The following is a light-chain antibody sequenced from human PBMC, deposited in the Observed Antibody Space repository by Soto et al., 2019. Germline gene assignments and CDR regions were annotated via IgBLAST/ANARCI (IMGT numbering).Light chain of an antibody. Sequence: QSALTQPASVSGSPGQSITISCTGSSSDVGGYNYVSWYQHHPGKAPKLMIYVVTQRPSGVSNRFSGSKSGNTASLTISGPQAEDEADYYCSSYTSSSTNYVFGTGTKVTVL. CDR3: SSYTSSSTNYV. CDR2: VVT. CDR1: SSDVGGYNY. V-gene: IGLV2-14*03. J-gene: IGLJ1*01.